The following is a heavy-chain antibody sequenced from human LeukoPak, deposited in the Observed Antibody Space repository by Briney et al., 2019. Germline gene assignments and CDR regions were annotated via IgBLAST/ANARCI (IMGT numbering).Heavy chain of an antibody. CDR3: ARMSPNYGSGYNWFDP. D-gene: IGHD3-10*01. V-gene: IGHV4-59*01. CDR2: IYYSGST. CDR1: GGSISSYY. J-gene: IGHJ5*02. Sequence: SETLSLTCTVSGGSISSYYWSWIRQPPGKGLEWIGYIYYSGSTNYNPSLKSRVTISVGTSKNQFSLKLSSVTAADTAVYYCARMSPNYGSGYNWFDPWGQGTLVTVSS.